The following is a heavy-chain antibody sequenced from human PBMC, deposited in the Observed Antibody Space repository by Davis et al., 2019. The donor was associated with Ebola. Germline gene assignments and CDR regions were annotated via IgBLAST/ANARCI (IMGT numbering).Heavy chain of an antibody. Sequence: HTGGSLRLSCAASGFTFSSYSMNWVRHAPGKGLVWVSGISSDGSTTKYADSVMGRFTISRDNARNTVDLYMTSLRVEDTALYYCARADYCTGSDCYRHSDHWGQGTLVTVSS. CDR1: GFTFSSYS. J-gene: IGHJ4*02. D-gene: IGHD2-8*02. CDR3: ARADYCTGSDCYRHSDH. CDR2: ISSDGSTT. V-gene: IGHV3-74*03.